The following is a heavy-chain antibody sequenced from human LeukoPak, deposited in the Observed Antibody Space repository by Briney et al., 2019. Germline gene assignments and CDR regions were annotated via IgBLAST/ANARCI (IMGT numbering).Heavy chain of an antibody. Sequence: SETLSLTCADYGGSFSGYYWSWIRQPPGKGLEWIGEINHSGSTNYNPSLKSRVTISVDTSKNQFSLKLSSVTAADTAVYYCASLDSSYYYDSSGYYYQPGYWGQGTLVTVSS. D-gene: IGHD3-22*01. V-gene: IGHV4-34*01. J-gene: IGHJ4*02. CDR3: ASLDSSYYYDSSGYYYQPGY. CDR1: GGSFSGYY. CDR2: INHSGST.